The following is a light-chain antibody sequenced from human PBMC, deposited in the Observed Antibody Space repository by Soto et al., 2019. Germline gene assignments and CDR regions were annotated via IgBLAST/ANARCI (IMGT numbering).Light chain of an antibody. CDR1: QSVSNW. CDR2: AAS. CDR3: QQYNSYSLT. V-gene: IGKV1-5*01. Sequence: DIQMTQSPSTLSASVGDRVTITCRASQSVSNWLAWYQQKPGKAPKLVIYAASSLESGVASRFSGSQSGTEFTLTISSLQPDDFATYYCQQYNSYSLTFGGGTKVEIK. J-gene: IGKJ4*01.